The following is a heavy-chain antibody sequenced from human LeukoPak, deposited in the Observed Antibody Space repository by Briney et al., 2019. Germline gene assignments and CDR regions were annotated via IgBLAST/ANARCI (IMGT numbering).Heavy chain of an antibody. J-gene: IGHJ5*02. Sequence: SVKVSCKASGYTFTSYGINWVRQATGQGLEWMGWMNPNSGNTGYAQKFQGRVTITADESTSTAYMELSSLRSEDTAVYYCAREVSHIVATILNWFDPWGQGTLVTVSS. D-gene: IGHD5-12*01. CDR3: AREVSHIVATILNWFDP. CDR1: GYTFTSYG. V-gene: IGHV1-8*01. CDR2: MNPNSGNT.